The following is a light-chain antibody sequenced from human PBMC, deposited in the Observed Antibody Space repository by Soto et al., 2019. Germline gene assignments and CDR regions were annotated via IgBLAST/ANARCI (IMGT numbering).Light chain of an antibody. CDR2: AAF. V-gene: IGKV1-9*01. Sequence: IQLTQSPSSLSASVGDRVTITCRASQGISSHLAWYQQKPGKAPKLLIYAAFTLQSGVPSRFSGSGSGTVFPLTISSLQPEDFASYYCQQVNSYPFTFGPGTKVDIK. CDR3: QQVNSYPFT. J-gene: IGKJ3*01. CDR1: QGISSH.